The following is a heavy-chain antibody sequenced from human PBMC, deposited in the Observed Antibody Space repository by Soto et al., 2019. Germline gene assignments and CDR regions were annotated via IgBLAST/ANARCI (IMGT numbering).Heavy chain of an antibody. V-gene: IGHV1-18*01. J-gene: IGHJ4*02. D-gene: IGHD3-22*01. Sequence: QVQLVQSGAEVKKPGASVTVSCKASGYTFTTYGMSWVRQAPGQGLDWMGWISTYNGNTKYAERLQGRVTITTDTTTRTAYMELRSLRSDDTAVYYCARGPTDYDENSGNYFLDYWGQGTLVTVSS. CDR1: GYTFTTYG. CDR3: ARGPTDYDENSGNYFLDY. CDR2: ISTYNGNT.